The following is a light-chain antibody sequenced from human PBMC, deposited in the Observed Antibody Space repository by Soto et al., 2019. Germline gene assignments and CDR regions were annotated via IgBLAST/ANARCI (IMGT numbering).Light chain of an antibody. CDR1: QDIRND. CDR2: DTY. Sequence: AIQMTQYPSSLSASVGDRVTITCRASQDIRNDLGWYQQKPGKAPKVLIYDTYTLQSGVPSRFSGSGSGTDFTLTISSLQPEDVATYYCQKYNSAPLTFGGGTKVDI. J-gene: IGKJ4*01. CDR3: QKYNSAPLT. V-gene: IGKV1-6*01.